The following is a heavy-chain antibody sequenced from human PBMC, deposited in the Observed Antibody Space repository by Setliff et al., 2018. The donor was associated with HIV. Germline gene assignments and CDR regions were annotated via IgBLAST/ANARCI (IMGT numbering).Heavy chain of an antibody. J-gene: IGHJ6*03. Sequence: TSETLSLTCTVSGGSIWNYYWSWIRQPPGKGLEWIGYIYYSGSTNYNPSLKSRVTISVDTSKNQFSLKLSSVTAADTAVYYCARARTPYYYDSSAYYFNYYYMDVWGKGTTVTVSS. CDR2: IYYSGST. CDR3: ARARTPYYYDSSAYYFNYYYMDV. CDR1: GGSIWNYY. D-gene: IGHD3-22*01. V-gene: IGHV4-59*01.